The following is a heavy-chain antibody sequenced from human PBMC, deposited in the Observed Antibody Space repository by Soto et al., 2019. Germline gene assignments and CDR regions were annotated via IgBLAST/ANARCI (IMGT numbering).Heavy chain of an antibody. V-gene: IGHV4-59*01. CDR2: IYYSGST. J-gene: IGHJ4*02. D-gene: IGHD2-21*01. CDR3: SRSPEGNSLAPFDL. Sequence: QPPWKGLEGIGYIYYSGSTNYNPSLKIRVTVSVDTSNNQFSLKLSSVTAADTVMYFCSRSPEGNSLAPFDLWGQGSLV.